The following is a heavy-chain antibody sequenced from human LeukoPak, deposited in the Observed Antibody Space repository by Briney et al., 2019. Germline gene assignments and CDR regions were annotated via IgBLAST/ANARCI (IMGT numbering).Heavy chain of an antibody. CDR2: ITLHSGDT. J-gene: IGHJ1*01. V-gene: IGHV1-2*02. CDR3: AREGQLGLDN. CDR1: GHTLTVHY. D-gene: IGHD1-1*01. Sequence: ASVKVSCKASGHTLTVHYIHWVRQGPGQGLEWLGWITLHSGDTHYAQKYQGRLTMTSDTSISTGYMELSRLQFDDTAVYYCAREGQLGLDNWGQGTLSPSP.